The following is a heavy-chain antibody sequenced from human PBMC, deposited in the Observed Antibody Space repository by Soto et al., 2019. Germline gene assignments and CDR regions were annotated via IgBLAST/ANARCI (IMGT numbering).Heavy chain of an antibody. V-gene: IGHV4-30-4*01. CDR2: IYYSGST. D-gene: IGHD5-18*01. CDR1: GGSISSGDYY. CDR3: ARAGRGYSYGYGIDY. J-gene: IGHJ4*02. Sequence: SETLSLTCTVSGGSISSGDYYWSWIRQPPGKGLEWIGYIYYSGSTYYNPSLKSRVTISVDTSKNQFSLKLSSVTAADTAVYYCARAGRGYSYGYGIDYWGQGTLVTVSS.